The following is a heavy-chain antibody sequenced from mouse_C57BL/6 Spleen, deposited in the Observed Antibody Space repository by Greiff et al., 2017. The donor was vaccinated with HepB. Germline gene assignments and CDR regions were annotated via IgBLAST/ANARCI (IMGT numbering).Heavy chain of an antibody. CDR1: GYSITSGYD. Sequence: EVQLQQSGPGMVKPSQSLSLTCTVTGYSITSGYDWHWIRHFPGNKLEWMGYISYSGSTNYNPSLKSRISITHDTSKNHFFLKLNSVTTEDTATYYCARSYGYDTWFAYWGQGTLVTVSA. CDR2: ISYSGST. V-gene: IGHV3-1*01. D-gene: IGHD2-2*01. J-gene: IGHJ3*01. CDR3: ARSYGYDTWFAY.